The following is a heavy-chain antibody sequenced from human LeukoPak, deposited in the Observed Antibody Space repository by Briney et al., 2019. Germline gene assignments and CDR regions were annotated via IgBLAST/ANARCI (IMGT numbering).Heavy chain of an antibody. Sequence: ASVKVSCKVSGYTLTELSMHWVRQAPGKGLEWMGGFDPEDGETIYAQKFQGRVTMTEDTSTDTAYMELSSLRSEDTAVYYCATLPYGSGKNDAFDIWGQGTMVTVSS. CDR2: FDPEDGET. D-gene: IGHD3-10*01. CDR3: ATLPYGSGKNDAFDI. CDR1: GYTLTELS. J-gene: IGHJ3*02. V-gene: IGHV1-24*01.